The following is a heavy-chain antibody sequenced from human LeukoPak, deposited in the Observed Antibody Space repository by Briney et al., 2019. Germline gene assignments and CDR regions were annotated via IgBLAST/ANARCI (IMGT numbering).Heavy chain of an antibody. D-gene: IGHD3-22*01. CDR3: AKDFLLYYYDSSGYTDY. V-gene: IGHV3-30*18. Sequence: PGRSLRLSCAASGFTFSSYGMHWVRQAPGKGLEWVAVISYDGSNKYYADSVKGRFTISRDNSKNTLYLQMNSLRAEDTAVYYCAKDFLLYYYDSSGYTDYWGQGTLVTVSS. J-gene: IGHJ4*02. CDR2: ISYDGSNK. CDR1: GFTFSSYG.